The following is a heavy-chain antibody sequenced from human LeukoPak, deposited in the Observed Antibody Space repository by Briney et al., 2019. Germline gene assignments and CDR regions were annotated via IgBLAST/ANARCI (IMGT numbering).Heavy chain of an antibody. CDR3: AQVPATRAN. Sequence: GGSLRLSCTASGFNLGDYAMSWVRQAPGKGLEWVSAISGSGGSTYYADSVKGRFTISRDNSKNTLYLQMNSLRAEDTAIYYCAQVPATRANWGQGTLVTVSS. CDR2: ISGSGGST. D-gene: IGHD2-2*01. J-gene: IGHJ4*02. CDR1: GFNLGDYA. V-gene: IGHV3-23*01.